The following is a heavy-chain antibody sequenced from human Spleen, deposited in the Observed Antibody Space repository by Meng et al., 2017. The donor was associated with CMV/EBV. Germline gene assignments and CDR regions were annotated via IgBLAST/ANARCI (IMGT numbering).Heavy chain of an antibody. D-gene: IGHD2-2*01. CDR3: ARVGADYQLGGFDP. J-gene: IGHJ5*02. CDR1: GGSISSGGYY. V-gene: IGHV4-31*03. Sequence: CTVSGGSISSGGYYWSWIRQHPGKGLEWIGYIYYSGSTYYNPSLKSRVTISVDTSKNQFSLKLSSVTAADTAVYYCARVGADYQLGGFDPWGQGTLVTV. CDR2: IYYSGST.